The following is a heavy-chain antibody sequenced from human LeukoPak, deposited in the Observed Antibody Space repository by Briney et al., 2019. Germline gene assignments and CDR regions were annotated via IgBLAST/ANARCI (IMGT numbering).Heavy chain of an antibody. V-gene: IGHV5-51*01. Sequence: GESLKISCKGSGYSFTSYWIGWVRQMPGKGLEWMGIIYPGDSDTRYSPSFQGQVTISADKSISTAYLQWSSLKASDTAMYYCARQRVRGIAAEGAFDIWGQGTMVTVSS. CDR3: ARQRVRGIAAEGAFDI. CDR1: GYSFTSYW. J-gene: IGHJ3*02. D-gene: IGHD6-13*01. CDR2: IYPGDSDT.